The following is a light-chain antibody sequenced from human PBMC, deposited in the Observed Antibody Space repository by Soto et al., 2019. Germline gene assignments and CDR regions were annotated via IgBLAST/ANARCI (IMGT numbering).Light chain of an antibody. V-gene: IGKV3-20*01. CDR3: PQYGSSPQT. CDR1: QSVNSN. J-gene: IGKJ1*01. CDR2: GAS. Sequence: EIGMTQCPATLSVSPGERATLSCRASQSVNSNLAWYQQKPGQAPRLLIFGASTRATGIPDRFRGSGSGTDFTLTISRLEPEDFGVYYCPQYGSSPQTFGQRTKVDIK.